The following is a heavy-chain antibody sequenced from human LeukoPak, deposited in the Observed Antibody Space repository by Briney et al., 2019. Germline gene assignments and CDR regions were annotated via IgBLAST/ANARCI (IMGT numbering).Heavy chain of an antibody. CDR1: GGSFSGYY. CDR3: ARGGVVPAAKGRNWFDP. CDR2: INHSGST. Sequence: PSETLSLTCAVYGGSFSGYYWSWIRQPPGKGLEWIGEINHSGSTNYNPSLKSRVTISVDTSKIQFSLKLSSVTAADTAVYYCARGGVVPAAKGRNWFDPWGQGTLVTVSS. V-gene: IGHV4-34*01. J-gene: IGHJ5*02. D-gene: IGHD2-2*01.